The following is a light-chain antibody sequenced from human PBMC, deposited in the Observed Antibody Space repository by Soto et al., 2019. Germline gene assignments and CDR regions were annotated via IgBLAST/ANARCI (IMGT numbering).Light chain of an antibody. V-gene: IGLV2-14*01. CDR1: SSDVGGYNH. Sequence: QSVLTQPTSVSGSPGQSITISCTGTSSDVGGYNHVSWYQIHPGKAPKLIIYEVTSRPSGVSYRFSGSKSGNSASLTISGLQAEDEADYYCSSYASSSSYVFGCGTKLTVL. CDR3: SSYASSSSYV. CDR2: EVT. J-gene: IGLJ1*01.